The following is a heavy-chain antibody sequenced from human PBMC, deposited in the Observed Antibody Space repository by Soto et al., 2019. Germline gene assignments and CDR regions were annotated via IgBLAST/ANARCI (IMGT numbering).Heavy chain of an antibody. CDR1: GGTFSSYA. D-gene: IGHD5-18*01. CDR2: IIPIFGTA. J-gene: IGHJ5*02. CDR3: SLGPTAMVNYWFDP. V-gene: IGHV1-69*01. Sequence: QVQLVQYRAEVKKPGSSVKVSCKASGGTFSSYAISWVRQAPGQGLEWMGGIIPIFGTANYAQKFQGRVTITADESTSTAYMELSSLRSEDTAVYYCSLGPTAMVNYWFDPWGQGTLVTLSS.